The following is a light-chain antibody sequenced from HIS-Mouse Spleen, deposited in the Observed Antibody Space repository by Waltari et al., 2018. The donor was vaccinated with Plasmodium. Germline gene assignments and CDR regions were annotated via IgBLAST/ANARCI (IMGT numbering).Light chain of an antibody. CDR3: YSTDSSGNHRV. CDR2: EDS. J-gene: IGLJ3*02. Sequence: SYELTQPPSVSVSPGQTARITCPGAALPKKYAYWYQQKSGQAPELVIYEDSKRPSGIPERFSGSSSGTMATLTISGAQVEDEADYYCYSTDSSGNHRVFGGGTKLTVL. CDR1: ALPKKY. V-gene: IGLV3-10*01.